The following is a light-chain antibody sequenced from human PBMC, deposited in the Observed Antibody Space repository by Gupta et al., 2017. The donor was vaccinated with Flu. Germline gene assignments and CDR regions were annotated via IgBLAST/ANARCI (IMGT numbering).Light chain of an antibody. J-gene: IGLJ1*01. V-gene: IGLV2-14*03. CDR3: SSYTTISTLDV. Sequence: QSALTQPASVSGSPGQSITISCTGSSSDVGGFNYVSWYQQHPGKAPKLMIYDVTTRPSGVPNRFSGSKSGNTASLAISGLQTEDEADYYCSSYTTISTLDVFGTGTKVTVL. CDR1: SSDVGGFNY. CDR2: DVT.